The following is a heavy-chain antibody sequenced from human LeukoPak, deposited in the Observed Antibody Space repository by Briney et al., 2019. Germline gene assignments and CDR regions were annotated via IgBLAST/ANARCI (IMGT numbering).Heavy chain of an antibody. CDR2: ISGSGGST. CDR1: GFTFSSYA. D-gene: IGHD2-15*01. CDR3: AKEGVVVVAATPHY. J-gene: IGHJ4*02. V-gene: IGHV3-23*01. Sequence: GGSLRLSCAASGFTFSSYAMSWVRQAPGKGLEWVSAISGSGGSTYYADSVKGRFTISRDNSKNTLYLQMNSLRAEDTAVYYCAKEGVVVVAATPHYWGQGNPGHRLL.